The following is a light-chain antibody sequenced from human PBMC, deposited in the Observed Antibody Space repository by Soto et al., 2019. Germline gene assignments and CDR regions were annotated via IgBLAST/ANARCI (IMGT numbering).Light chain of an antibody. Sequence: QSVLTQPPSASGTPGQRVTISCSGSTSNIESNTVNWYQQLPGTAPKLLIYSNNQRPSGVPDRFSGSKSGTSASLAISGLQSDDEADDYCAAWDESLNGHVVFGGGTKLTFL. CDR2: SNN. CDR3: AAWDESLNGHVV. V-gene: IGLV1-44*01. J-gene: IGLJ2*01. CDR1: TSNIESNT.